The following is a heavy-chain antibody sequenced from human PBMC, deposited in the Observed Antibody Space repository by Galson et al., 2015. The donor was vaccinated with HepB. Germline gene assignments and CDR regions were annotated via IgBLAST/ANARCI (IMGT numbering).Heavy chain of an antibody. CDR1: GDSVSSNSAA. CDR2: TYYRSKWYN. J-gene: IGHJ3*02. D-gene: IGHD3-22*01. V-gene: IGHV6-1*01. CDR3: ARGRYYYDSSGYYLDAFDI. Sequence: CAISGDSVSSNSAAWNWIRQSPSRGLEWLGRTYYRSKWYNDYAVSVKSRITINPDTSKNQFSLQLNSVTPEDTAVYYCARGRYYYDSSGYYLDAFDIWGQRTMVTVSS.